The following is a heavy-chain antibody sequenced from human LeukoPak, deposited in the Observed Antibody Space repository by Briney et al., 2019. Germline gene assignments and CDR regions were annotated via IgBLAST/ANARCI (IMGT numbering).Heavy chain of an antibody. CDR1: GYTFTSYY. D-gene: IGHD3-10*01. CDR2: INPSGDST. Sequence: ASVKVSCKASGYTFTSYYIHWVRQAPGQGLEWMGMINPSGDSTTYAQKFRGRVTMTRDMSTSTVYMELSSLRSEDTAVYYCARGLLWFGELLSPRGGFDPWGQGTLVTVSS. J-gene: IGHJ5*02. CDR3: ARGLLWFGELLSPRGGFDP. V-gene: IGHV1-46*01.